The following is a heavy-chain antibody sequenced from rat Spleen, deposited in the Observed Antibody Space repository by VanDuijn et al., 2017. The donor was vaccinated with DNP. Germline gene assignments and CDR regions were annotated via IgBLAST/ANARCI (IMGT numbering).Heavy chain of an antibody. V-gene: IGHV5-31*01. CDR1: GFTFNNYW. CDR2: ISPSGGST. CDR3: AREEQLSLYYAMDA. D-gene: IGHD1-2*01. J-gene: IGHJ4*01. Sequence: EVQLVESGGDLVQPGRSLKLSCVASGFTFNNYWMTWIRQVPGKGLEWVAYISPSGGSTYYGDSVKGRFTISRDNAKNTLYLQMNSLRSEDTATYYCAREEQLSLYYAMDAWGQGTSVTVSS.